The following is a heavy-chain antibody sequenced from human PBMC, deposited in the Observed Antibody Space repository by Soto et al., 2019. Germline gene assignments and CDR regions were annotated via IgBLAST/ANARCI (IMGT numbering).Heavy chain of an antibody. CDR3: AKSDGYNYGVFDY. D-gene: IGHD5-18*01. J-gene: IGHJ4*02. CDR2: ISWNSGSV. V-gene: IGHV3-9*01. CDR1: GFTFDDYA. Sequence: VQLVESGGGLVQPGRSLRLSCAASGFTFDDYALHWVRQAPGKGLEWVSGISWNSGSVDYADSVKGRFTISRDNAENSLYLQMNSLRAEDTALYYCAKSDGYNYGVFDYWGQGTLVTVSS.